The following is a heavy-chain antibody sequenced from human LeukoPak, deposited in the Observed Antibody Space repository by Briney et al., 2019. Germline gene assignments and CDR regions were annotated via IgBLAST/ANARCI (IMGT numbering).Heavy chain of an antibody. CDR1: GYSISSGYY. Sequence: SETLSLTCAVSGYSISSGYYWGWIRPPPGKGLEWIGSIYHSGSTYYNPSLKSRVTISVDTSKNQFSLKLSSVTAADTAVYYCFGTPGWLQGTSFDYWGQGTLVTVSS. J-gene: IGHJ4*02. CDR3: FGTPGWLQGTSFDY. V-gene: IGHV4-38-2*01. CDR2: IYHSGST. D-gene: IGHD5-24*01.